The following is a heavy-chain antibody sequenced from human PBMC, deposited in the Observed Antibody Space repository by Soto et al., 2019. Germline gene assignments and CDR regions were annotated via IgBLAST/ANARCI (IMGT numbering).Heavy chain of an antibody. J-gene: IGHJ4*02. CDR2: IYGSGST. CDR1: GGSISSNY. Sequence: KPSETLSLTCTVSGGSISSNYWSWIRQPAGKGLEWIGRIYGSGSTNYNPSLKSRVTMGQDMSKNQFSLNLTSVTAADSAVYYCAREVIRPAAGKYYFDYWGQGTLVTVSS. V-gene: IGHV4-4*07. D-gene: IGHD3-22*01. CDR3: AREVIRPAAGKYYFDY.